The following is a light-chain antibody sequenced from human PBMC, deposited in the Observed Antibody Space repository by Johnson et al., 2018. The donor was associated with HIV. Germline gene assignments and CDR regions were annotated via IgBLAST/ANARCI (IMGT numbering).Light chain of an antibody. V-gene: IGLV1-51*02. CDR1: SSNIGNNY. CDR2: ENN. J-gene: IGLJ1*01. CDR3: GTWDSSLSAYV. Sequence: QSVLTQPPSVSAAPGQKVTISCSGSSSNIGNNYVSWYRQLPGTAPKLLIYENNKRPSGIPDRFSGSTSGTSATLGITGLQTGDEADYYCGTWDSSLSAYVFGTGTKVTVL.